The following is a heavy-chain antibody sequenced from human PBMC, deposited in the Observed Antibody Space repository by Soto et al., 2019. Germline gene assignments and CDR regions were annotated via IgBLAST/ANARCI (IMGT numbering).Heavy chain of an antibody. V-gene: IGHV1-2*04. J-gene: IGHJ4*02. CDR3: ARGYYDGSSRWLCPVFDY. D-gene: IGHD3-22*01. CDR2: INPNSGGT. Sequence: HDPGQGLEWMGWINPNSGGTNYAQKFQGWVTMTRDTSISTAYMELSRLRSDDTAVYYCARGYYDGSSRWLCPVFDYWRKGSLVIVSS.